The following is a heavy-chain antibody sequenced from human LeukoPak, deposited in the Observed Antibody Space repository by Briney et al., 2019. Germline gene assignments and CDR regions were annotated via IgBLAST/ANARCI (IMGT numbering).Heavy chain of an antibody. CDR1: GFTFSSYA. J-gene: IGHJ4*02. D-gene: IGHD3-10*01. Sequence: GRSLRLSCAASGFTFSSYAMHWVRQAPGKGLEGVAVLSYDGSNEYYADSVKGRFTISRDNSKNTLDLQMNSLRAEDTAVYYCAKMEDRLTLTRGVIIGGDWGQGTLVTVSS. V-gene: IGHV3-30*18. CDR3: AKMEDRLTLTRGVIIGGD. CDR2: LSYDGSNE.